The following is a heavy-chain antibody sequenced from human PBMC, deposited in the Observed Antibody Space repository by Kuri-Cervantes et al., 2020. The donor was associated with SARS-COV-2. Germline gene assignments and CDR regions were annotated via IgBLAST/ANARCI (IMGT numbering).Heavy chain of an antibody. Sequence: GGSLRLSCATSGSTFSILWMTWVRQAPGKGLEWVANINQDGSEKSYVDSVKGRFTISRDNAKNSLYLQMNSLRAEDTAVYYCARGTLVPYYYDALDVWGQGTTVTVS. D-gene: IGHD3-3*01. CDR2: INQDGSEK. CDR3: ARGTLVPYYYDALDV. J-gene: IGHJ6*02. V-gene: IGHV3-7*04. CDR1: GSTFSILW.